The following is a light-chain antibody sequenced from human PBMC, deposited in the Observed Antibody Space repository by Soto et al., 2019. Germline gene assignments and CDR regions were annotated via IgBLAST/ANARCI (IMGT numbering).Light chain of an antibody. CDR3: IQALQTLWT. CDR1: QSLLHSNGYNY. V-gene: IGKV2-28*01. CDR2: LGS. J-gene: IGKJ1*01. Sequence: DIVMTQSPLSLPVTPGEPASISCRSSQSLLHSNGYNYLDWYLQKPGQSPQLLIYLGSNRASGVPYRFSGSGSGTDFTLKNSRVEAEDVGVYYCIQALQTLWTVGQRTKV.